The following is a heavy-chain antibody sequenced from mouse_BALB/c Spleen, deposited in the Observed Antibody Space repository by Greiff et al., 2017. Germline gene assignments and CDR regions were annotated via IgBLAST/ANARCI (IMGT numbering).Heavy chain of an antibody. CDR2: IYPGGGYT. CDR1: GYTFTNYW. D-gene: IGHD1-1*01. V-gene: IGHV1-63*02. J-gene: IGHJ4*01. Sequence: VQLQQSGAELVRPGPSVKISCKASGYTFTNYWLGWVKQRPGHGLEWIGDIYPGGGYTNYNEKFKGKATLTADTSSSTAYMQLSSLTSEDSAVYFCARGNYGSPMDYWGQGTSVTVSS. CDR3: ARGNYGSPMDY.